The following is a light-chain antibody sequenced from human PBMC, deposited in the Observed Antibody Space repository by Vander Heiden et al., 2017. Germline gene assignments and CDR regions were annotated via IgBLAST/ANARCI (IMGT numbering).Light chain of an antibody. CDR1: SSDIGGYSY. J-gene: IGLJ1*01. CDR2: DVD. CDR3: SSYTTSGTFPYG. V-gene: IGLV2-14*01. Sequence: QSALTQPASVSGSPGLSITISCTGTSSDIGGYSYVSWYQRHPGKAPKLIIYDVDSRPSGVSNRFSGSKSGKTASLTISGLQAEDEAEYYCSSYTTSGTFPYGFGAGTQVTVL.